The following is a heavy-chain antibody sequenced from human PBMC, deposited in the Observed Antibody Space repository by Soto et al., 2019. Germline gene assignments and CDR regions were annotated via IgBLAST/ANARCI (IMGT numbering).Heavy chain of an antibody. D-gene: IGHD1-20*01. CDR1: GGSISGSYYY. Sequence: SETLSLTCDVSGGSISGSYYYWGWLRQSPGRGPEWIGSVFYTGFTSYNPSPESRVSVSVDTSKNQFSLQVSAVTAADTAVYYCASSQKGYNWNYFDHWGQGTLVTVSS. V-gene: IGHV4-39*01. J-gene: IGHJ4*02. CDR3: ASSQKGYNWNYFDH. CDR2: VFYTGFT.